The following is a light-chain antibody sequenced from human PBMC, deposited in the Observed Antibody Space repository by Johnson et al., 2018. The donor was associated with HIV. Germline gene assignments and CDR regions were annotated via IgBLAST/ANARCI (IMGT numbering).Light chain of an antibody. J-gene: IGLJ1*01. Sequence: QAVLTQPPSMSAAPGQKVTISCSGSSSNIGNNYVSWYQQVPGTAPKLLIYDNHKRPSGIPDRFSGSKSGTSATLGITGLQTGDEADYYCGTWDNSLSAGVFGTGTKVSVL. CDR2: DNH. CDR3: GTWDNSLSAGV. V-gene: IGLV1-51*01. CDR1: SSNIGNNY.